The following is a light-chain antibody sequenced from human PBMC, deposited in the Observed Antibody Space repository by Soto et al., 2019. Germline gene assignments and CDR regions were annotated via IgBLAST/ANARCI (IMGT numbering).Light chain of an antibody. Sequence: QSVLTQSPSASGSPGQSVTISCTGTSSDIGGYNSVSWYQQHPGKAPKVMIYDVTKRPSGVPDRFSGSKSGNTASLTVSALQAEDEADYYCAAWDDSLNGHVFGGGTK. CDR1: SSDIGGYNS. CDR2: DVT. J-gene: IGLJ2*01. V-gene: IGLV2-8*01. CDR3: AAWDDSLNGHV.